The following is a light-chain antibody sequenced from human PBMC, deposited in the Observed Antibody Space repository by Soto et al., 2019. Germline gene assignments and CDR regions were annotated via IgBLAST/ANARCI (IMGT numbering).Light chain of an antibody. Sequence: QSVLTQSPSASASLGASVKLTCTLSSGHSSYAIAWHQQQPEKGPRYLMKLNSDGSHNKGDGIPDRFSGSSSGAERYLTISRLQSDDEADYYCQTWGTGAWVFGGGTKLTVL. CDR3: QTWGTGAWV. V-gene: IGLV4-69*01. CDR1: SGHSSYA. J-gene: IGLJ3*02. CDR2: LNSDGSH.